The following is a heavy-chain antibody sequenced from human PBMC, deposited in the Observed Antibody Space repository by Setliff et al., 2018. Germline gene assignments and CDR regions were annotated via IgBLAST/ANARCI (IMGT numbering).Heavy chain of an antibody. CDR3: TTTPISSGWHSNFDYNMDV. CDR1: GFTFSNAW. V-gene: IGHV3-15*01. D-gene: IGHD6-19*01. J-gene: IGHJ6*02. CDR2: IKRITDSGTT. Sequence: GGSLRLSCTASGFTFSNAWMSWVRQAPGKGLEWVGRIKRITDSGTTDHAAPVKGSFTVSRDDSISTLYLQMNSLKTEDTAFYYCTTTPISSGWHSNFDYNMDVWGQGTTVTVSS.